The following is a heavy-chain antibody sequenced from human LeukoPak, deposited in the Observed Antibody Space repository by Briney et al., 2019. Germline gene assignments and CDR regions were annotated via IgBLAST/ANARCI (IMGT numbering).Heavy chain of an antibody. D-gene: IGHD3-10*01. CDR1: GGSFSGYY. V-gene: IGHV4-34*01. J-gene: IGHJ4*02. CDR2: INHSGST. CDR3: ARGTSFY. Sequence: PSETLSLTCAVYGGSFSGYYWSWIRRPPGKGLEWIGEINHSGSTNYNPSLKRRVTISVGTSKNQFSLKLSSVTAADTAVYYCARGTSFYWGQGTLVTVSS.